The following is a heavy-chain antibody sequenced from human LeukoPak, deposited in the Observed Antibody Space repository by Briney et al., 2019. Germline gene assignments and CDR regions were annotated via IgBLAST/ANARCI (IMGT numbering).Heavy chain of an antibody. V-gene: IGHV3-48*04. CDR2: ISPSSTRI. CDR1: GFTFSSYD. J-gene: IGHJ4*02. Sequence: GGSLRLSCAASGFTFSSYDMNWVRQAPGKGLEWVSYISPSSTRIDYAASVRGRFTISRDNAKNSLYLQMNSLRAEDTAVYYCARDLGSYGSGSYFDYWGQGTLVTVSS. D-gene: IGHD3-10*01. CDR3: ARDLGSYGSGSYFDY.